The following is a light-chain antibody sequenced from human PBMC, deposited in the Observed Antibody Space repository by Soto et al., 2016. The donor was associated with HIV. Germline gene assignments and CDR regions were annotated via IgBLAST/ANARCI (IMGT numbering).Light chain of an antibody. J-gene: IGKJ1*01. CDR3: QQYQTEEGT. Sequence: DIQMTQSPSSLSASVGDRVTITCRTSQSISGYLNWYQQKPGKAPKLLIYAASSLQSGVPSRFSGSGSGTDFTLTISSLQPEDFATYYCQQYQTEEGTFGQGTTVEIK. CDR1: QSISGY. CDR2: AAS. V-gene: IGKV1-39*01.